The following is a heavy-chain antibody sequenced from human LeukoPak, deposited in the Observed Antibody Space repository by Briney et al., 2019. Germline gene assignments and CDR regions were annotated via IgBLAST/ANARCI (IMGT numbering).Heavy chain of an antibody. CDR2: INHSGST. D-gene: IGHD2-15*01. CDR3: ARWWGRSQYYYYGMDV. Sequence: PSETLSLTCAVYGGSFSGYYWSWIRQPPGKGLEWIGEINHSGSTNYNPSLKSRVTISVDTSKNQFSLKLSSVIAADTAVYYCARWWGRSQYYYYGMDVWGQGTTVTVSS. CDR1: GGSFSGYY. J-gene: IGHJ6*02. V-gene: IGHV4-34*01.